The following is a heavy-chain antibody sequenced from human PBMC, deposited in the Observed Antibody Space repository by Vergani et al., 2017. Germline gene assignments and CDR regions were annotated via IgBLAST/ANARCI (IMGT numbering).Heavy chain of an antibody. CDR2: IYSGGST. D-gene: IGHD3-22*01. CDR1: GFTVSSNY. J-gene: IGHJ4*02. CDR3: ARGPKTTYYYDSSGYYPPDFDY. Sequence: EVQLVESGGGLVQPGGSLRLSCAASGFTVSSNYMSWVRQAPGKGLEWVSVIYSGGSTYYADSVKGRFTISRHNSKNTLYLQMNSLRAEDTAVYYCARGPKTTYYYDSSGYYPPDFDYWGQGTLVTVSS. V-gene: IGHV3-53*04.